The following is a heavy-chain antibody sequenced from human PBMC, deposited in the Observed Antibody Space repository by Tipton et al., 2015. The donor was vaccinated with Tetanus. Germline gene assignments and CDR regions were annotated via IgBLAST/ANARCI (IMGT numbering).Heavy chain of an antibody. CDR2: ISYDGSNK. V-gene: IGHV3-30*18. CDR1: GFTFSDSA. CDR3: AKAPRPLPLAGTPPDDYYYMDV. Sequence: SLRLSCAAAGFTFSDSAFHWVRQAPGKGLEWVAVISYDGSNKYYADSVKGRFTISRDNSKNTLYLQMSSLRAEDTALYYCAKAPRPLPLAGTPPDDYYYMDVWGKGTTVTVS. D-gene: IGHD6-19*01. J-gene: IGHJ6*03.